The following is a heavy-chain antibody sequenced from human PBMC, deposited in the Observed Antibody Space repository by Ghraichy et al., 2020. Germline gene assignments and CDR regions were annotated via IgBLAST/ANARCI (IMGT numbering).Heavy chain of an antibody. J-gene: IGHJ3*02. Sequence: SETLSLTCTVSGGSISSSSYYWGWIRQPPGKGLEWIGSIYYSGSTYYNPSLKSRVTISVDTSKNQFSLKLSSVTAADTAVYYCARQGYDILTGDIWGQGTMVTVSS. CDR3: ARQGYDILTGDI. CDR2: IYYSGST. D-gene: IGHD3-9*01. CDR1: GGSISSSSYY. V-gene: IGHV4-39*01.